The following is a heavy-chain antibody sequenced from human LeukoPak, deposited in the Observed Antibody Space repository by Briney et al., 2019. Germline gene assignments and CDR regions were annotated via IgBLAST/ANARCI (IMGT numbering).Heavy chain of an antibody. Sequence: PSETLSLTCTVSGGSISSGGYYWSWLRQPPGKGLEWIGYIYHSWSTYYNPSLKSRVTISVDRSKNQYSLKLSSVTAADTAVYYCARDLGSPAHIDYWGQGTLVTVSS. CDR2: IYHSWST. V-gene: IGHV4-30-2*01. D-gene: IGHD6-13*01. CDR1: GGSISSGGYY. J-gene: IGHJ4*02. CDR3: ARDLGSPAHIDY.